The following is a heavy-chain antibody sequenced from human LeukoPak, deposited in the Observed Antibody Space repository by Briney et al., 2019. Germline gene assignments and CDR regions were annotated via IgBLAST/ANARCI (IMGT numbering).Heavy chain of an antibody. J-gene: IGHJ5*02. D-gene: IGHD6-19*01. CDR3: AREYTSSFDL. Sequence: GGSLRLSCAASGFTFSTFWMYWGRQPPGEGLVWVSRINPDGRSTSYADSVKGRFTISRDNSKNALYLQMSSLRAEDTAVYYCAREYTSSFDLWGQGTLVTVSS. CDR2: INPDGRST. V-gene: IGHV3-74*01. CDR1: GFTFSTFW.